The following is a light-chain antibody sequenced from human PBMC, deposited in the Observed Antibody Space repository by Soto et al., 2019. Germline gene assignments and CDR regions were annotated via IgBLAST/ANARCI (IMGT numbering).Light chain of an antibody. Sequence: QAVVTQPPSVSGAPGQRVTISCTGSSSNIGAGYDVPWYQQLPGTAPKLLIYGNSNRPSGVPDRFSGSKSGTSASLAITGLQADDEADYYCQSYDSSLSGYVVFGGGTKLTVL. V-gene: IGLV1-40*01. J-gene: IGLJ2*01. CDR3: QSYDSSLSGYVV. CDR1: SSNIGAGYD. CDR2: GNS.